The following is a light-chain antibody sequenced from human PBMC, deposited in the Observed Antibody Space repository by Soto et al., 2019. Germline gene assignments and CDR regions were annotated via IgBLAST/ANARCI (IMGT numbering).Light chain of an antibody. Sequence: DVQVTQSPSSLSSYLLDTITITCQATQDISNYLNWYQQKPGEAPKLLIYDASKLETGVPSRFSGSGSGTDFTFTISSLQPEDFATYHCQQYDHLPITFGQGTRLENK. CDR2: DAS. CDR1: QDISNY. J-gene: IGKJ5*01. V-gene: IGKV1-33*01. CDR3: QQYDHLPIT.